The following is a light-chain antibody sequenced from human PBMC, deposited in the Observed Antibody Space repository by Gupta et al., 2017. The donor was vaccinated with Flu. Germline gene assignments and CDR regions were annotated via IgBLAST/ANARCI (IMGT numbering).Light chain of an antibody. CDR1: ALPKKY. CDR2: EDS. CDR3: YSTDSSGNHRV. Sequence: SYELTQPPSVSVSPGQTGRINCSGDALPKKYAYWYQQKSGQAPVLLIYEDSKRPSGIPERFSGSSSGTMATLTISGAQVEDEADYYCYSTDSSGNHRVFGGGTKLTVL. J-gene: IGLJ2*01. V-gene: IGLV3-10*01.